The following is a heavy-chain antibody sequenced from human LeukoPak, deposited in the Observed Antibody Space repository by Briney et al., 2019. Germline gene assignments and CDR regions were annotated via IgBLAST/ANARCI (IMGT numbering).Heavy chain of an antibody. CDR3: ARGPQWLVQNQPGADY. CDR1: GYSFTGYY. V-gene: IGHV1-2*06. D-gene: IGHD6-19*01. Sequence: ASVKVSCKTSGYSFTGYYINWVRQAPGQGLEWMGRIDPTSGGTDYAQKFHGRLTMTRDTSIVTAYMVLTRLRSDDTAFYYCARGPQWLVQNQPGADYWGQGTLVTVSS. CDR2: IDPTSGGT. J-gene: IGHJ4*02.